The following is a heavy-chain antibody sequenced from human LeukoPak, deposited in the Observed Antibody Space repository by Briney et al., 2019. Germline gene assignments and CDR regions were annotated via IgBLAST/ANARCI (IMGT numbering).Heavy chain of an antibody. V-gene: IGHV3-66*01. CDR3: ASSSGWYGSDAFDI. D-gene: IGHD6-19*01. J-gene: IGHJ3*02. CDR1: GFTVSSNY. Sequence: PGGSLRLSCAASGFTVSSNYMSWVRQAPGKGLEWVSIIYSGGSTYYADSVKGIFTISRDNSKNRLYLQMNSLRAEDTAVYYCASSSGWYGSDAFDIWGQGTMVTVSS. CDR2: IYSGGST.